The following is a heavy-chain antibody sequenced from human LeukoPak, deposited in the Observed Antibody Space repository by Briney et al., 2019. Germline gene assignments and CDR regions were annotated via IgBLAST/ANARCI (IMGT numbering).Heavy chain of an antibody. D-gene: IGHD2-15*01. CDR2: ISGRGGTL. V-gene: IGHV3-48*04. J-gene: IGHJ4*02. CDR3: ARDLTGISLDY. CDR1: GFTFSDYG. Sequence: GGSLRLSCAASGFTFSDYGMNWVRQAPGKALEWVSYISGRGGTLYYADSVKGRFTISRDNAKNSLSLQMNSLRAEDTAVYYCARDLTGISLDYWGQGTLVTVSS.